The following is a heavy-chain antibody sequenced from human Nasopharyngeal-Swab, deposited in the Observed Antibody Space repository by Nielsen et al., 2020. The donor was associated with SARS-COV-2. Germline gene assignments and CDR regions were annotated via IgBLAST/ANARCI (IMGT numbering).Heavy chain of an antibody. CDR1: GFTFSSYG. V-gene: IGHV3-30*18. Sequence: GESLRLSCAASGFTFSSYGMHWVRQAPGKGLEWVAVISYDGSNKYYADSVKGRFTISRDNSKNTLYLQMNSLRAEDTAVYYCAKNSGYDSFDYWGQGTLVTVSS. J-gene: IGHJ4*02. D-gene: IGHD5-12*01. CDR3: AKNSGYDSFDY. CDR2: ISYDGSNK.